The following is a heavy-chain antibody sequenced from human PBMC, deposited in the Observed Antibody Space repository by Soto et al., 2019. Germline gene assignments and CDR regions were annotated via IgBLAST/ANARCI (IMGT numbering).Heavy chain of an antibody. CDR3: ARQTDDVHYIWGSDYYVMDV. CDR1: GYMFTRYG. D-gene: IGHD3-16*01. CDR2: INLNNGKT. Sequence: QVQLVQSGAEVKKPGASVKVSCKATGYMFTRYGITWVRQAPGQGLEWMGWINLNNGKTNYAQKFQGRVTMTTDTSTNTAYMELRSLRSDDTAVYYCARQTDDVHYIWGSDYYVMDVWAQGPTVPVSS. V-gene: IGHV1-18*01. J-gene: IGHJ6*02.